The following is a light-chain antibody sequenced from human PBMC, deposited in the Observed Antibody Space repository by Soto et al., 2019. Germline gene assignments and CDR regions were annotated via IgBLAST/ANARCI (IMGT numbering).Light chain of an antibody. CDR1: QSVSSSY. V-gene: IGKV3-15*01. CDR3: QHYNNRPPWT. CDR2: GAS. Sequence: EIVLTQSPGTLSLSPGERATLSCRASQSVSSSYLAWYQQKPGQAPRLLIYGASIRATGIPARFSGSGSGTEFTLTISSLQSEDFAVYYCQHYNNRPPWTFGQGTKVDI. J-gene: IGKJ1*01.